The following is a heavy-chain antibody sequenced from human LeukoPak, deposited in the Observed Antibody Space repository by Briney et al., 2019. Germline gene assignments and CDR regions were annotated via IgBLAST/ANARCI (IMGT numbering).Heavy chain of an antibody. CDR1: GYTFTSYA. J-gene: IGHJ4*02. CDR3: ARGLLSRYGSGSYLDY. Sequence: ASVKVSCKASGYTFTSYAMHWVRQAPGQRLEWMGWINAGNGNTKYSQKFQGRDTITRDTSASTAYMELSSLRSEDTAVYYCARGLLSRYGSGSYLDYWGQGTLVTVSS. D-gene: IGHD3-10*01. V-gene: IGHV1-3*01. CDR2: INAGNGNT.